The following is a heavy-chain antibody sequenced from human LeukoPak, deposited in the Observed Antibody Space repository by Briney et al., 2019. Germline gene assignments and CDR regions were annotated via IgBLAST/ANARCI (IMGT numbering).Heavy chain of an antibody. CDR1: GFTFDDYG. CDR2: INWSGGST. V-gene: IGHV3-20*04. D-gene: IGHD3-9*01. J-gene: IGHJ6*03. CDR3: ARITIFYYMDV. Sequence: GGSLRLSCAASGFTFDDYGMSWVRQAPGKGLEWVSGINWSGGSTGYADSVKGRFTISRDSAKNSLYLQMNSLRAEDTALYFCARITIFYYMDVWGKGTTVTVSS.